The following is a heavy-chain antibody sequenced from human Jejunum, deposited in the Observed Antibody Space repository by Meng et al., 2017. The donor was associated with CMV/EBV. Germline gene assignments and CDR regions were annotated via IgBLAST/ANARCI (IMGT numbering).Heavy chain of an antibody. CDR2: NYDSGKT. J-gene: IGHJ4*02. Sequence: QVQLPQSGPVLVKPSGTLSITCDVSGGTIRNDHWGWWRRPAGEKRVEWIWNNYDSGKTNYTPTFKSRVSMSVDTSQNTVYMKLSFVTAEDTAVYYCTTLVSNFNYWGQGTLVTVSS. V-gene: IGHV4-4*02. CDR1: GGTIRNDHW. CDR3: TTLVSNFNY. D-gene: IGHD4-11*01.